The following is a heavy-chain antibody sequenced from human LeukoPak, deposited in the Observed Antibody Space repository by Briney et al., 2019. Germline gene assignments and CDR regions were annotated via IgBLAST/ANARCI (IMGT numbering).Heavy chain of an antibody. Sequence: SETLSLTCAVSGGSFSGYYWSWIRQPPGKGLEWIGEINHSGSTNYNPSLKSRVTISVDTSKNQFSLKLSSVTAADTAMYYCARGGYSSSWYYFDYWGQGTLVTVSP. CDR1: GGSFSGYY. V-gene: IGHV4-34*01. CDR2: INHSGST. CDR3: ARGGYSSSWYYFDY. J-gene: IGHJ4*02. D-gene: IGHD6-13*01.